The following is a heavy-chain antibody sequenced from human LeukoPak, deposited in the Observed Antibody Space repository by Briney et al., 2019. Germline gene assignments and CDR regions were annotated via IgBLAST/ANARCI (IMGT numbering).Heavy chain of an antibody. CDR3: ASLGAIQVGVDY. CDR2: INPNSGGT. D-gene: IGHD2-15*01. CDR1: GYTLTGYY. V-gene: IGHV1-2*02. J-gene: IGHJ4*02. Sequence: ASMKGSLKGSGYTLTGYYMPWVRQAPGQRLEWMGWINPNSGGTNYAQKFQGRVTMTRDTSISTAYMELSRLRSDDTAVYYCASLGAIQVGVDYWGQGTLVTVSS.